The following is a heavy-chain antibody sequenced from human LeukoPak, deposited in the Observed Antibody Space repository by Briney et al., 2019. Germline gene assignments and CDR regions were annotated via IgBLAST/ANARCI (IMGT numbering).Heavy chain of an antibody. J-gene: IGHJ4*02. CDR2: IYYSGST. CDR3: ARNNHYDTSGYPWSD. Sequence: SETLSLTCTVSGDSISSYYWSWIRQPPGKGLEWIGYIYYSGSTKYNPSLKSRVTISVDTSKNQFSLKLSSVTAADTAVYYCARNNHYDTSGYPWSDWGQGTLVTVSS. D-gene: IGHD3-22*01. CDR1: GDSISSYY. V-gene: IGHV4-59*01.